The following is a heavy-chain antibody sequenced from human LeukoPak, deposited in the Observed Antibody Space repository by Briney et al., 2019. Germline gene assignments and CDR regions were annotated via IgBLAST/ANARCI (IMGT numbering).Heavy chain of an antibody. CDR3: ATYYYDTSGYYYQFDY. Sequence: GASVKVSCKASGGTSSKYAISWVRQAPRQGLEWMGGIISIFGTAKYAQKFQGRVTITADESTSTAYMELSSLRSEDTAVYYCATYYYDTSGYYYQFDYWGQGTLVTVSS. D-gene: IGHD3-22*01. J-gene: IGHJ4*02. CDR2: IISIFGTA. CDR1: GGTSSKYA. V-gene: IGHV1-69*13.